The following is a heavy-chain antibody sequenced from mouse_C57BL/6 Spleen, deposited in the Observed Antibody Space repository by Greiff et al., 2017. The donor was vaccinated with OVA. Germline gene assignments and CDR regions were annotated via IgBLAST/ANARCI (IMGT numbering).Heavy chain of an antibody. D-gene: IGHD2-4*01. CDR2: ISNGGGST. CDR3: ARREYDYVLFAY. Sequence: EVKLMESGGGLVQPGGSLKLSCAASGFTFSDYYMYWVRQTPEKRLEWVAYISNGGGSTYYPDTVKGRFTISRDNAKNTLYLQMSRLKSEDTAMYYCARREYDYVLFAYWGQGTLVTVSA. J-gene: IGHJ3*01. CDR1: GFTFSDYY. V-gene: IGHV5-12*01.